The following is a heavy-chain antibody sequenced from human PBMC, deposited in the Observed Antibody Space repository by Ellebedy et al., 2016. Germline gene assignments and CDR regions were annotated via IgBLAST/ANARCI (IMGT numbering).Heavy chain of an antibody. CDR3: ARGAYGGAYGSGSSNWFDP. CDR2: VNHRGST. CDR1: GESFSGYY. V-gene: IGHV4-34*01. Sequence: SETLSLXXAVFGESFSGYYWSWIRQSPGKGLEWIGEVNHRGSTNYNPSLKSRVTISVDKSKNQFSLELNSVTAADTAVYYCARGAYGGAYGSGSSNWFDPWGQGTLVTVSS. J-gene: IGHJ5*02. D-gene: IGHD3-10*01.